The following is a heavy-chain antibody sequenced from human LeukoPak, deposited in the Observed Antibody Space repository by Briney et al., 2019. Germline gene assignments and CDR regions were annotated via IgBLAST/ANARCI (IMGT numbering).Heavy chain of an antibody. J-gene: IGHJ4*02. V-gene: IGHV4-59*01. CDR2: IFHSGST. Sequence: SETLSLTCSVSGGSISGYYWSWIRQPPGKGLEWIGYIFHSGSTNYNPSLKSRVSISVDTSKNQSSLKLSSVTAADTAVYYCARVYVWGSYRPFDYWGQGTLVTVSS. CDR1: GGSISGYY. D-gene: IGHD3-16*02. CDR3: ARVYVWGSYRPFDY.